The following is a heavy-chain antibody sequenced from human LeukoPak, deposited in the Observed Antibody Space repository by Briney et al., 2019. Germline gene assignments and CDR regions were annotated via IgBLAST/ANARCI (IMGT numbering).Heavy chain of an antibody. CDR1: GFTFSSNS. D-gene: IGHD3-22*01. Sequence: GGSLRLSCATSGFTFSSNSMNWVRQAPGKGLEWVSYISSSSYTIYYADSVKGRFTISRDNSKNTLYLQMNSLRAEDTAVYYCARDVRVIVVVYAFDIWGQGTMVTVSS. V-gene: IGHV3-48*01. CDR2: ISSSSYTI. J-gene: IGHJ3*02. CDR3: ARDVRVIVVVYAFDI.